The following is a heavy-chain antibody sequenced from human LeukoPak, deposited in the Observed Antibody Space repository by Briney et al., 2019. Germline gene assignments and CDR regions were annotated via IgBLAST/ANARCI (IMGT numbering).Heavy chain of an antibody. CDR2: INPNSGGT. J-gene: IGHJ4*02. V-gene: IGHV1-2*02. CDR3: ARDLNGVVPAAIPLYYFDY. D-gene: IGHD2-2*01. Sequence: PPVKVSCKASGYTFTGYYMHWVRQAPGQGLEWMGWINPNSGGTNYAQKFQGRVTMTRDTSISTAYMELSRLRSDDTAVYYCARDLNGVVPAAIPLYYFDYWGQGTLVTVSS. CDR1: GYTFTGYY.